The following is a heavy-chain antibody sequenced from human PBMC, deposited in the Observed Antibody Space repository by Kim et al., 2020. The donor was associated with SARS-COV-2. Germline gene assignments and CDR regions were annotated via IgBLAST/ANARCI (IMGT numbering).Heavy chain of an antibody. J-gene: IGHJ3*02. V-gene: IGHV6-1*01. D-gene: IGHD1-1*01. CDR1: GDSVSTNSAT. CDR2: TFYRSKWLN. CDR3: GRGTTGKGANACDI. Sequence: SQTLSLSCAISGDSVSTNSATWIWIRQSPSRGLEWLGRTFYRSKWLNEYALSVRSRIAINPDTSKNQFSLQLNSLTPEDTAVYYCGRGTTGKGANACDIWGPGTVVTVSS.